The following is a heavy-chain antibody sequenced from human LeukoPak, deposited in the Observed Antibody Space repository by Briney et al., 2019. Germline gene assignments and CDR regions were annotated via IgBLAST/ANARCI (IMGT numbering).Heavy chain of an antibody. V-gene: IGHV3-66*01. Sequence: QSGGSLRLSCAVSGFTVSKNYLSWVRQAPGTGLEWVSVIYSDGSTLYADSVKGRFTISRDNSKDTLYLQMNSLRAEDTAVYYCAKDPANYYDSSGLFDYWGQGTLVTVSS. J-gene: IGHJ4*02. CDR1: GFTVSKNY. CDR2: IYSDGST. CDR3: AKDPANYYDSSGLFDY. D-gene: IGHD3-22*01.